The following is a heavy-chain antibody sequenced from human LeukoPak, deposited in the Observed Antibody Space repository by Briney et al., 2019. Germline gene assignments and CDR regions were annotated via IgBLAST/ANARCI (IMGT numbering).Heavy chain of an antibody. Sequence: GGSLRLSCAASGFSLSSHAMSWVRQAPGKGLEWVSATSSSDAGTYYADSVRGRFTISRDNSKNTLYLQMNSLRAEDTAVYYCARSLRNAFDIWGQGTMVTVSS. J-gene: IGHJ3*02. CDR3: ARSLRNAFDI. CDR1: GFSLSSHA. D-gene: IGHD3-3*01. V-gene: IGHV3-23*01. CDR2: TSSSDAGT.